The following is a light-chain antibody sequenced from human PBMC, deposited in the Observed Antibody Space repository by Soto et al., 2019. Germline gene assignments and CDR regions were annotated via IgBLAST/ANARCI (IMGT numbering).Light chain of an antibody. CDR2: DAS. Sequence: EIVLTQSPATLSLSPGERATFSCRASQSVSNYLAWYQQKPGQAPRLLIYDASNRATGIPARFSGSGPGTDFTHTISSLEPEDFADYYCQLGGTFGQGTRLEIK. CDR1: QSVSNY. CDR3: QLGGT. V-gene: IGKV3-11*01. J-gene: IGKJ5*01.